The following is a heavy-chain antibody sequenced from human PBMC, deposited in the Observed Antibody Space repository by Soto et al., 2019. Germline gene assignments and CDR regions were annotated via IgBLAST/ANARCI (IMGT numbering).Heavy chain of an antibody. V-gene: IGHV4-30-2*01. D-gene: IGHD1-1*01. CDR1: GGSISSGGYS. Sequence: QLQLQESGSGLVKPSQTLSLTCAVSGGSISSGGYSWSWIRQPPGKGLEWIGYIYHSGSTYYNPALKSRVTLSVDRSKNQSSLNLSSVTAADTAVYYCAGAPERGDWFDPWGQGTLVTVSS. CDR3: AGAPERGDWFDP. CDR2: IYHSGST. J-gene: IGHJ5*02.